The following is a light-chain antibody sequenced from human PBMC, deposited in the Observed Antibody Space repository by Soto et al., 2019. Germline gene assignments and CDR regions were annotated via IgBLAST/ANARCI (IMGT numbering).Light chain of an antibody. CDR3: QQSYSTLVYT. V-gene: IGKV1-39*01. CDR2: AAS. CDR1: QSLSSY. J-gene: IGKJ2*01. Sequence: DIQMTQSPSSLSASVGDRVTITCRASQSLSSYLNWYQQKPGKAPKLLIYAASSLQSGVPSRFSGSGSGTDFTLTISSLQREDFATYYCQQSYSTLVYTFGQGTKLEIK.